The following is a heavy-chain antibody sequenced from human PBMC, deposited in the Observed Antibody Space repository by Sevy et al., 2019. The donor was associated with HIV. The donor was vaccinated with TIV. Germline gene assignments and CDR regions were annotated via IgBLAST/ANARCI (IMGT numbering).Heavy chain of an antibody. CDR1: GYSFASYW. V-gene: IGHV5-51*01. Sequence: GESLKISCKGSGYSFASYWIGWVRQMPGKGLEWMGIVFPGDSDTTYSPSFQGQVPISVDKSIRTAYLQWSSLKASDTAMYYGAGPVYGDYTLYYFDYWGQGTQVTVSS. CDR3: AGPVYGDYTLYYFDY. CDR2: VFPGDSDT. D-gene: IGHD4-17*01. J-gene: IGHJ4*02.